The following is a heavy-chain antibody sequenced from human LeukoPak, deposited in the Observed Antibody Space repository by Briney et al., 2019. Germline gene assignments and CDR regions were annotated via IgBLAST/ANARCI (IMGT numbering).Heavy chain of an antibody. D-gene: IGHD4-17*01. J-gene: IGHJ4*02. CDR3: ARSRTTVTKDPLGY. CDR2: ISSTSTYI. Sequence: GGSLRLSCAASGFTFSSYSMNWVRQAPGKGLEWVSSISSTSTYIYYADSVKGRFTISRDNAENSLYLQMNSLRAEDTAVYYCARSRTTVTKDPLGYWGQGTLVTVSS. V-gene: IGHV3-21*01. CDR1: GFTFSSYS.